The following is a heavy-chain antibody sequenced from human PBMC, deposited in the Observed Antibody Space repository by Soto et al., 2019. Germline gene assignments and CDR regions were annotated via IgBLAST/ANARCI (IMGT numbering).Heavy chain of an antibody. CDR1: GFTFSSYS. CDR3: ATAYDFWSGRVDY. CDR2: ISSSSSYI. J-gene: IGHJ4*02. Sequence: VGSLRLSCAASGFTFSSYSMNWVRQAPVKGLEWVSSISSSSSYIYYADSVKGRFTISRDNAKNSLYLQMNSLRAEDTAVYYCATAYDFWSGRVDYWGQGTLVTVSS. D-gene: IGHD3-3*01. V-gene: IGHV3-21*01.